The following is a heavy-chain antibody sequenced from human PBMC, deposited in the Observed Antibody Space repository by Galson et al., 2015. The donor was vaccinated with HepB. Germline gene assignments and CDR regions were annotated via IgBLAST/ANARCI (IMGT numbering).Heavy chain of an antibody. J-gene: IGHJ6*03. Sequence: SLRLSCAASGFTFSSYWMHWVRQAPGKGLVWVSRINSDGSSTSYADSVKGRFTISRDNAKNTLYLQMNSLRAEDTAVYYCASLWNYGSAWHYYYMDVWGKGTTVTVSS. CDR1: GFTFSSYW. CDR3: ASLWNYGSAWHYYYMDV. V-gene: IGHV3-74*01. D-gene: IGHD3-10*01. CDR2: INSDGSST.